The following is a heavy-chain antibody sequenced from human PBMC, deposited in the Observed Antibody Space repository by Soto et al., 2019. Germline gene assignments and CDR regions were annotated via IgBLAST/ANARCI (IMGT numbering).Heavy chain of an antibody. CDR1: GFTFRSYA. J-gene: IGHJ4*02. Sequence: EVQLLESGGGLVQPGGSLRLSCAASGFTFRSYAMSWVRQAAGKGLEWVSVISYSSGTTYYADSVKGRFTISRDNSKNTLYLQMNSLRAEDTAVYYCTKAPTTTVTRFVFGYYFDSWGQGTQVTVSS. V-gene: IGHV3-23*01. D-gene: IGHD4-17*01. CDR3: TKAPTTTVTRFVFGYYFDS. CDR2: ISYSSGTT.